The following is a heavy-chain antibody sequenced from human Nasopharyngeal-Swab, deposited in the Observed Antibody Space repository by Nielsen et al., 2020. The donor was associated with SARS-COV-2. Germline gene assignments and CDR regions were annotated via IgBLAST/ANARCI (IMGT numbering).Heavy chain of an antibody. D-gene: IGHD2-15*01. J-gene: IGHJ4*02. CDR3: AKDRYCSGGACYFSGFDY. CDR2: VSGSGGTT. V-gene: IGHV3-23*01. Sequence: WIRQPPGKGLEWVSGVSGSGGTTKYADSVKGRFTISRDNSKNKLYLRMHSLRVEDTAVYYCAKDRYCSGGACYFSGFDYWGLGTLVTVSS.